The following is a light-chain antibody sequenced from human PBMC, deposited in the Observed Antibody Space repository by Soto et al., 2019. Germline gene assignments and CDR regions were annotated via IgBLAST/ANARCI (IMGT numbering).Light chain of an antibody. CDR3: QQLRSYPQT. V-gene: IGKV1-9*01. CDR1: QGISSY. Sequence: DIQMTQSPSSLSASVGDRVTITCRASQGISSYLAWYQQKPGKAPKLLIYAASTLQSGVPSRFSGSGSGTEFTLTINTLQPEDFATYFCQQLRSYPQTFGQGTKVDIK. CDR2: AAS. J-gene: IGKJ1*01.